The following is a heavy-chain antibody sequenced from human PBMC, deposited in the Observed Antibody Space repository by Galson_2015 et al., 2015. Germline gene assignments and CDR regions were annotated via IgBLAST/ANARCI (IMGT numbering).Heavy chain of an antibody. CDR1: GFTFSSYA. J-gene: IGHJ4*02. Sequence: SLRLSCAASGFTFSSYAMHWVRQAPGKGLEWVAVISYDGSNKYYADSVKGRFTISRDNSKNTLYLQMNSLRAEDTAVYYCARDTFQKYFDYWGQGTLVTVSS. CDR2: ISYDGSNK. V-gene: IGHV3-30-3*01. CDR3: ARDTFQKYFDY.